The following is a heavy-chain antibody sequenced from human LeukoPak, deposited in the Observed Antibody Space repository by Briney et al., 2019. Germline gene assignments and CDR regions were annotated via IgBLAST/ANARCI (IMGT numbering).Heavy chain of an antibody. J-gene: IGHJ4*02. CDR2: IKSKTDGGTT. CDR1: GFTFSNAW. V-gene: IGHV3-15*01. Sequence: GGSLRLSCAASGFTFSNAWMSWVRQAPGKGLEWVGRIKSKTDGGTTDYAAPVKGRFTISRDDSKNTLYLQMNSLKTEDTAVYYCTTALGLRFLEWLPDPCWGQGTLVTVSS. D-gene: IGHD3-3*01. CDR3: TTALGLRFLEWLPDPC.